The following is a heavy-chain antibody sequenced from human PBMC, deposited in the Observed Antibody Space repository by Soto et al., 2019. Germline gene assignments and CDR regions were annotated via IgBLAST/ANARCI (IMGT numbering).Heavy chain of an antibody. D-gene: IGHD6-19*01. CDR2: IYHSGST. CDR1: GGSISSGGYS. CDR3: ASAGGLGAVAADY. V-gene: IGHV4-30-2*01. J-gene: IGHJ4*02. Sequence: QLQLQESGSGLVKPSQTLSLTCAVSGGSISSGGYSWSWIRQPPGKGLEWIGYIYHSGSTYYNPSLESRVTISVDSSKNQFSLKLSSVPAADTAVYYCASAGGLGAVAADYWGQGTLVTVSS.